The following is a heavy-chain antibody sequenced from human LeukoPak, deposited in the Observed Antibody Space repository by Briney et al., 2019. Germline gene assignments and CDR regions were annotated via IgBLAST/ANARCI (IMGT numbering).Heavy chain of an antibody. CDR2: IKQDGSDK. V-gene: IGHV3-7*03. CDR3: ARGGGHLDC. Sequence: QPGGSLRLSCAASGSSFSSYWMSWVRQAPGKGLEWVANIKQDGSDKYYLTSVRGRFTISRDNAKNSLFLQMNSLRVEDTAVYYCARGGGHLDCWGQGTLVTVSS. D-gene: IGHD4-23*01. CDR1: GSSFSSYW. J-gene: IGHJ4*02.